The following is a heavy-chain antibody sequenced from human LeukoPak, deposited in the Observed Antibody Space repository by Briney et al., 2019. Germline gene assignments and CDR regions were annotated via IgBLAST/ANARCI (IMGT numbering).Heavy chain of an antibody. CDR1: GGSISSYY. CDR3: ARLRRAGWLEYYFDY. Sequence: SETLSLTCTVSGGSISSYYWSWIRQPPGKGLEWIGYMYYSGSTNYNPSLKSRATISVDTSKNQLSLKLSSVTAADTAVYYCARLRRAGWLEYYFDYWGQGTLVTVSS. D-gene: IGHD6-19*01. CDR2: MYYSGST. V-gene: IGHV4-59*01. J-gene: IGHJ4*02.